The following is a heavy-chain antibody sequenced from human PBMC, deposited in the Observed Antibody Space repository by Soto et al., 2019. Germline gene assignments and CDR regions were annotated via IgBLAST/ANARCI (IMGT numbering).Heavy chain of an antibody. CDR1: GFTFSDCY. J-gene: IGHJ5*02. CDR3: ARSYYYGSGSYYTPKNWFDP. V-gene: IGHV3-11*01. D-gene: IGHD3-10*01. CDR2: ISSSGSTI. Sequence: GGSLRLSCAASGFTFSDCYMSWIRQAPGKGLEWVSYISSSGSTIYYADSVKGRFTISRDNAKNSLYLQMNSLRAEDTAVYYCARSYYYGSGSYYTPKNWFDPWGQGTLVTVSS.